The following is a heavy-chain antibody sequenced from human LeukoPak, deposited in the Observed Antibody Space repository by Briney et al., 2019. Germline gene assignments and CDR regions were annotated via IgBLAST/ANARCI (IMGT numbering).Heavy chain of an antibody. CDR2: MNPKSGNT. D-gene: IGHD2-15*01. CDR1: GYTFSSYD. V-gene: IGHV1-8*03. CDR3: ARGLGILSDY. Sequence: ASVKVSCKASGYTFSSYDINWVRQANGRGLEWMGWMNPKSGNTGYAQKFQGRVTITRNTSISTAYMELSGLRSEDTAVYYCARGLGILSDYWGQGTLVTVSS. J-gene: IGHJ4*02.